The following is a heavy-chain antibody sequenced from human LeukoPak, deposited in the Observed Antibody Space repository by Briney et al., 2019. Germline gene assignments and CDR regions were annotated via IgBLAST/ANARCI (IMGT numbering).Heavy chain of an antibody. CDR3: VRGLGSYCDDAFHI. CDR1: GFTFDDYA. CDR2: ISWNSGYI. J-gene: IGHJ3*02. Sequence: GRSLRLSCAASGFTFDDYAMHWVRQVPGKGLDWVSGISWNSGYIRYAASVKGRFTISRDNAKNSLYLKVNSLRSEDTALYYCVRGLGSYCDDAFHIWGQGTMVTVSS. D-gene: IGHD1-26*01. V-gene: IGHV3-9*01.